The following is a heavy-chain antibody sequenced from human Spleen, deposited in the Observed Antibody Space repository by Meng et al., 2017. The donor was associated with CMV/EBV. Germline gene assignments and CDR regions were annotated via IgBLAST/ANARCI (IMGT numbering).Heavy chain of an antibody. CDR2: IYPSDSDI. CDR3: ARHSQYGDNDY. CDR1: GYRFSTYW. V-gene: IGHV5-51*01. J-gene: IGHJ4*02. D-gene: IGHD4-17*01. Sequence: GESLKISCKGYGYRFSTYWIAWVRQMPGKGLEWMGIIYPSDSDIKYSPSFQGQVTISVDKSITTAYLQWGSLKASDTAMYYCARHSQYGDNDYWGQGTLVTVSS.